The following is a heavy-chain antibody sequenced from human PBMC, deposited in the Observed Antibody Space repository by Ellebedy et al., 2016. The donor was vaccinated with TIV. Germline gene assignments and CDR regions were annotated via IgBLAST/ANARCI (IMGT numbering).Heavy chain of an antibody. J-gene: IGHJ2*01. D-gene: IGHD3-10*01. CDR3: ARESKKFGALRYFDL. Sequence: ASVKVSXXASGYTFGNYVISWVRQAPGRGLEWMGWISGYNGNTDYSQRIQDRVAMTTDTSTGTAYMELRSLTSDDTAVYYCARESKKFGALRYFDLWGRGTVVTVSS. V-gene: IGHV1-18*01. CDR1: GYTFGNYV. CDR2: ISGYNGNT.